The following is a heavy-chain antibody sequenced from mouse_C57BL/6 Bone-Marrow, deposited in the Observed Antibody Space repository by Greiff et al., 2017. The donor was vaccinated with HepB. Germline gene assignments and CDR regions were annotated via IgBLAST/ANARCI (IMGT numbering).Heavy chain of an antibody. CDR1: GYTFTDYN. D-gene: IGHD1-1*01. J-gene: IGHJ1*03. Sequence: EVQLQQSGPELVKPGASVKIPCKASGYTFTDYNMAWVKQSHGKSLEWIGDINPNNGGTIYNQKFKGKATLTVDKSSSTAYMELRSLTSEDTAVYYCARPITTDYWYFDDWGTGTTVTVSS. CDR2: INPNNGGT. V-gene: IGHV1-18*01. CDR3: ARPITTDYWYFDD.